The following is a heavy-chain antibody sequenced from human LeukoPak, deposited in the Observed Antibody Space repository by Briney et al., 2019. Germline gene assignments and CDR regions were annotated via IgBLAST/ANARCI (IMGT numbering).Heavy chain of an antibody. Sequence: SETLSLTCTVSGGSISSSSHYWGWIRQPPGKGLEWIGSIGSIDYSGGTYYSPSLRSRVTISADPSKNQFSLNLRSATAADTAVYYCARLSGGGWLVDYWGQGTLVTVSS. CDR3: ARLSGGGWLVDY. J-gene: IGHJ4*02. V-gene: IGHV4-39*01. CDR1: GGSISSSSHY. CDR2: IDYSGGT. D-gene: IGHD3-9*01.